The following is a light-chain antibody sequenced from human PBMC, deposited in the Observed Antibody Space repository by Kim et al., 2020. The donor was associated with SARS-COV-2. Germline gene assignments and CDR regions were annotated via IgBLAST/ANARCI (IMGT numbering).Light chain of an antibody. V-gene: IGLV3-19*01. J-gene: IGLJ3*02. CDR2: GKN. CDR1: SLRSYY. Sequence: AWGPTVRITCQGDSLRSYYAIWYQQKPGQAPVLVIYGKNNRPSGIPDRFSGSSSGNTASLTITGAQAEDEADYYCNSRDSSGNHLVFGGGTQLTVL. CDR3: NSRDSSGNHLV.